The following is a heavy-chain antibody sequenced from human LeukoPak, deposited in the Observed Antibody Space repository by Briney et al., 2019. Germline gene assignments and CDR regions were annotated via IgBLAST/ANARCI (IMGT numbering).Heavy chain of an antibody. Sequence: ASVTVSCTASGYTFTSYAMNWVRQAPGQGLEWMGWINTNTGNPTYAQGFTGRFVFSLDTSVSTAYLQISSLKAEDTAVYYCARDDHGYCSGGSCYLDAFDIWGQGTMVTVSS. CDR1: GYTFTSYA. J-gene: IGHJ3*02. CDR2: INTNTGNP. CDR3: ARDDHGYCSGGSCYLDAFDI. D-gene: IGHD2-15*01. V-gene: IGHV7-4-1*02.